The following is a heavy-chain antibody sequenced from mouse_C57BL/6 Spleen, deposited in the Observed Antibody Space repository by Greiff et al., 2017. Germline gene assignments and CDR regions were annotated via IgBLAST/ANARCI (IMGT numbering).Heavy chain of an antibody. Sequence: DVMLVESGGGLVKPGGSLKLSCAASGFTFSDYGMHWVRQAPEKGLEWVAYISSGSSTIYYADTVKGRFTISRDNAKNTLFLQMTSLRSEDTAMYYCAREGIYYGNYYYAMDYWGQGTSVTVSS. CDR2: ISSGSSTI. D-gene: IGHD2-1*01. CDR1: GFTFSDYG. CDR3: AREGIYYGNYYYAMDY. J-gene: IGHJ4*01. V-gene: IGHV5-17*01.